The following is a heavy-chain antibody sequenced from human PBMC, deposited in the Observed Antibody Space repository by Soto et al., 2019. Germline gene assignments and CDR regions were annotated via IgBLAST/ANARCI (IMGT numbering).Heavy chain of an antibody. J-gene: IGHJ6*01. D-gene: IGHD3-3*01. V-gene: IGHV1-3*01. Sequence: ASVKVSCKAAGYTFIRYAMNWVRQAPGQSLEWMGWINAGNGNTKYSEKFQGRVTITRDTAATTAYMELSSLRSEDTAVYYCASQHYYDFWRGLQFFGMDVWGQGTTVTVSS. CDR3: ASQHYYDFWRGLQFFGMDV. CDR2: INAGNGNT. CDR1: GYTFIRYA.